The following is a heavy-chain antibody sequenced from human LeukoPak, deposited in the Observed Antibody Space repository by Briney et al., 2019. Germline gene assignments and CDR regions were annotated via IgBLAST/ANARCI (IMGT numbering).Heavy chain of an antibody. V-gene: IGHV3-43*02. CDR2: ISGDGVST. CDR1: GLPIADFA. D-gene: IGHD5-18*01. Sequence: PGGSLRLSCVASGLPIADFAMHWVRQAPGKGLEWVSLISGDGVSTFYADSVKGRFSISRDNGRKSLYLQMHSLRTEDTALYYCAKGGYTYGGRLFDYWGQGTLVTVSS. CDR3: AKGGYTYGGRLFDY. J-gene: IGHJ4*02.